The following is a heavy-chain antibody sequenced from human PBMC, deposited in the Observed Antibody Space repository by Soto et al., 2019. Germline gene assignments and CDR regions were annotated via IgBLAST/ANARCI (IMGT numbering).Heavy chain of an antibody. D-gene: IGHD3-22*01. V-gene: IGHV4-31*03. J-gene: IGHJ6*01. Sequence: SETLSLTCTVSCGSISSGGYYWSWIRQHPGKGLEWIGYIYYSGSTYYNPSLKSRVTISVDTSKNQFSLKLSSVTAADTAVYYFARAQGSGSRFINFGMDVWGQGTTVT. CDR3: ARAQGSGSRFINFGMDV. CDR2: IYYSGST. CDR1: CGSISSGGYY.